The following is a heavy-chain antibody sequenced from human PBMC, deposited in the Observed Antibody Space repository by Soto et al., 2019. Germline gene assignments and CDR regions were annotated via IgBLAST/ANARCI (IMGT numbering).Heavy chain of an antibody. V-gene: IGHV4-39*01. Sequence: QLQLQESGPGLVKPSETLSLTCTVSGGSISSSSYYWGWIRQPPGQGLEWIGNIYYTGSAVYNPSLKSRVTISVDTSKNQFSLNVISLTVADTAVYYCAAYCTACKVKDWFDPWGQGTLVTVSA. D-gene: IGHD2-8*02. J-gene: IGHJ5*02. CDR3: AAYCTACKVKDWFDP. CDR1: GGSISSSSYY. CDR2: IYYTGSA.